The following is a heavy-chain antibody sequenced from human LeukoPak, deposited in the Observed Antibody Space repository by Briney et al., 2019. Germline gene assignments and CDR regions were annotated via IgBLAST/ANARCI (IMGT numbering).Heavy chain of an antibody. D-gene: IGHD1-26*01. V-gene: IGHV4-30-2*01. CDR1: GGSISSGGYS. J-gene: IGHJ4*02. CDR3: ARGQRAGGSYYFDY. Sequence: SQTLSLTCAVSGGSISSGGYSWSWIRQPPGKGLEWIGYIYHSGSTYYNPSLKSRVTISVDRSKNQFSLKLSSVTAADTAVYYCARGQRAGGSYYFDYWGQGTLVTVSS. CDR2: IYHSGST.